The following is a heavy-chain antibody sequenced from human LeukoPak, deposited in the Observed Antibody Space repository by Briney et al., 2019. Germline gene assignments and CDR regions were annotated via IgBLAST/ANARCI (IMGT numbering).Heavy chain of an antibody. CDR2: INHSGST. Sequence: AETLSLTCAVYGGSFSGYYWSWIRQPPGKGLEWIGEINHSGSTNYNPSLKSRVTISVDTSKNQFSLKLSSVTAADTAVYYCARGDYGDYDYWGQGTLVTVSS. CDR1: GGSFSGYY. J-gene: IGHJ4*02. V-gene: IGHV4-34*01. D-gene: IGHD4-17*01. CDR3: ARGDYGDYDY.